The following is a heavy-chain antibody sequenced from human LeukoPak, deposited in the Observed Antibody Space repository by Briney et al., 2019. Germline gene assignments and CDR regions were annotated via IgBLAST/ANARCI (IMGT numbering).Heavy chain of an antibody. Sequence: PGGSLRLFCAASGITFSSYAMSWVRQAPGKGLEWVSVISGSGAGTYYTDSVKGRFTISRDNSKNTLYLQMNSLRAEDTAVYYCAKDRGEVPARGWFDPWGQGTLVTVSS. CDR2: ISGSGAGT. D-gene: IGHD2-2*01. CDR1: GITFSSYA. CDR3: AKDRGEVPARGWFDP. V-gene: IGHV3-23*01. J-gene: IGHJ5*02.